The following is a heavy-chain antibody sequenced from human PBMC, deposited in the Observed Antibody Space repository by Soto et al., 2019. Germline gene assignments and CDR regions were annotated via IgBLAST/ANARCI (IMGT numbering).Heavy chain of an antibody. CDR2: IYYTGST. CDR3: ARTRPYSSPFYCDY. D-gene: IGHD2-15*01. Sequence: QVRLQESGPGLVKPSETLSLTCTVSGGSISSHYWSWIRQPPGKGLEWIWYIYYTGSTNYNTSLRSRVTISVDTSKKPFSLKLSSVTAADTAVYYCARTRPYSSPFYCDYWGQGTLVTVSS. CDR1: GGSISSHY. J-gene: IGHJ4*02. V-gene: IGHV4-59*08.